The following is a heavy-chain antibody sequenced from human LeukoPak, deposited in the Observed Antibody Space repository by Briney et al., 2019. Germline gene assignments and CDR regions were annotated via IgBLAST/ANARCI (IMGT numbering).Heavy chain of an antibody. CDR1: GFTFSSYA. CDR3: AKDGIAAAEFDY. D-gene: IGHD6-13*01. V-gene: IGHV3-23*01. CDR2: ISGSGGSK. J-gene: IGHJ4*02. Sequence: PGGSLRLSCAASGFTFSSYAMSWVRQAPGKGLEWVSAISGSGGSKYYADSVEGRFTISRDNSKNTLYLQMNSLRGEDTAVYYCAKDGIAAAEFDYWGQGTLVTVSS.